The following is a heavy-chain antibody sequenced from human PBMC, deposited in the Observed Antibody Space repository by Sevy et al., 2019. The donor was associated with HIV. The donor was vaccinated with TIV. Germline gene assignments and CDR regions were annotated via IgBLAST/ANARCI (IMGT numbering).Heavy chain of an antibody. CDR2: ISTYSGET. J-gene: IGHJ4*02. V-gene: IGHV1-18*01. Sequence: ASVKVSCKASGYTFTTYPIGWVRQAPGQGLEWMGWISTYSGETRDAQKFQGRATMTKDTSTSTAYLELRSLGSDATAVYYCARDSDGSGHYYADYFDYWGQGTLVTVSS. D-gene: IGHD3-22*01. CDR3: ARDSDGSGHYYADYFDY. CDR1: GYTFTTYP.